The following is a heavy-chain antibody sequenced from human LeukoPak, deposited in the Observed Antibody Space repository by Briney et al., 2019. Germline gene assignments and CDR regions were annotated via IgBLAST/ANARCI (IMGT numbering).Heavy chain of an antibody. V-gene: IGHV3-66*02. J-gene: IGHJ4*02. Sequence: GGXXXXSCAASGFTFSSNYMSWVGQAPGKGLEWVSVIYSGGSTYYSDCVTGRFTISRDNCKNTRYHKEKSMETEDRGVYYCARVSQPPDLTGYDFWSGQGFVEDYWGQGTLVTVSS. CDR2: IYSGGST. CDR3: ARVSQPPDLTGYDFWSGQGFVEDY. CDR1: GFTFSSNY. D-gene: IGHD3-3*01.